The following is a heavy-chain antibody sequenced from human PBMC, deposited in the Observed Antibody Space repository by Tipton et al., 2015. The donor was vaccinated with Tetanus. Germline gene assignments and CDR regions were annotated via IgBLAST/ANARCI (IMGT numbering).Heavy chain of an antibody. J-gene: IGHJ3*01. CDR2: VSYSGST. Sequence: TLSLTCTVSDGSVRSGSYYWNWIRQPPGKGLEWIGYVSYSGSTNSNYSLKSRITISQDTSKNQFSLRLTSVTAADTAVYFCARRSYCTSTRCFDAFDLWGPGTRVTVSS. CDR3: ARRSYCTSTRCFDAFDL. D-gene: IGHD2-8*01. V-gene: IGHV4-61*01. CDR1: DGSVRSGSYY.